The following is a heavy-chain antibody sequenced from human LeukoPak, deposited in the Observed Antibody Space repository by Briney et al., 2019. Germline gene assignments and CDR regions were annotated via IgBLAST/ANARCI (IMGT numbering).Heavy chain of an antibody. CDR3: ARNSEGQLASSSDY. D-gene: IGHD6-6*01. CDR2: INTNTGNP. Sequence: GASVKVSCKASGYTFTSYAMNWVRQAPGQGLEWMGWINTNTGNPTYAQGFTGRFVFSLGTSVSTAYLQISSLKAEDTAVYYCARNSEGQLASSSDYWGQGTLVTVSS. J-gene: IGHJ4*02. V-gene: IGHV7-4-1*02. CDR1: GYTFTSYA.